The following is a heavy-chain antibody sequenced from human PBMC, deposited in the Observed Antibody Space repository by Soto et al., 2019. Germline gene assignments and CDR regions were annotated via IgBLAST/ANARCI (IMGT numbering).Heavy chain of an antibody. CDR1: GYTFTTYA. Sequence: QVQLVQSGAEEKKPGASVKVSCKASGYTFTTYAIHWVRQAPGQRLEWMGWIHAGNGNTKYSQNSQGRVTITRDTSASTAYMELSSLSTEDTAMYYCARESGSSGWYHFDYWGQGTLATVSS. CDR3: ARESGSSGWYHFDY. V-gene: IGHV1-3*05. D-gene: IGHD6-19*01. CDR2: IHAGNGNT. J-gene: IGHJ4*02.